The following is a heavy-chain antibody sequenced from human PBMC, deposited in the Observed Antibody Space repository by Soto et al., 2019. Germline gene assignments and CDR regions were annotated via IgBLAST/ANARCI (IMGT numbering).Heavy chain of an antibody. Sequence: SVKVSCKASGGTFSSYAISWVRQAPGQGLEWMGGIIPIFGTANYAQKFQGRVTITADESTSTAYMELSSLRSEDTAVYYCAKDRWNYDYFDFWGQGTLVTVSS. CDR1: GGTFSSYA. CDR3: AKDRWNYDYFDF. D-gene: IGHD1-7*01. CDR2: IIPIFGTA. V-gene: IGHV1-69*13. J-gene: IGHJ4*02.